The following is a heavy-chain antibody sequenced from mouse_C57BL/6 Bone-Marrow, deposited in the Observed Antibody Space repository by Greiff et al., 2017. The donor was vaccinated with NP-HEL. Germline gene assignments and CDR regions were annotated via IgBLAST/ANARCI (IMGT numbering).Heavy chain of an antibody. Sequence: EVMLVESGGGLVKPGGSLKLSCAASGFTFSSYTMSWVRQTPEKRLEWVVTISRGGGNTYYPDSVKGRFTITRDNATNTLYLQMSSMRSEDTALDYCARGESYGSSDVGFAYWGQGTLVTVSA. V-gene: IGHV5-9*01. CDR2: ISRGGGNT. CDR1: GFTFSSYT. D-gene: IGHD1-1*01. CDR3: ARGESYGSSDVGFAY. J-gene: IGHJ3*01.